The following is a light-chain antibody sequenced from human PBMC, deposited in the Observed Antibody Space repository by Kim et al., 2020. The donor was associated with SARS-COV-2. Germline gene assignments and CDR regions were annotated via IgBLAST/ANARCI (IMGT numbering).Light chain of an antibody. Sequence: EIVMTQSPATLSVSPGERATLSCRASQSVSSNLAGYQQKPGQPPRLLIYGASTRATGIPARFSGSGSGTEFTLTISSLQSEDFAVYYCQQYSNWPPVTFGPGTKVDIK. V-gene: IGKV3-15*01. CDR2: GAS. CDR3: QQYSNWPPVT. J-gene: IGKJ3*01. CDR1: QSVSSN.